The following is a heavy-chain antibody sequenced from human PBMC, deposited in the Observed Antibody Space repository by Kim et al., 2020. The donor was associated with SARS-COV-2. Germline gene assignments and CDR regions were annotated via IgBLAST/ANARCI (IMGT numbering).Heavy chain of an antibody. Sequence: GGSLRLSCAASGFTFSSYSMNWVRQAPGKGLEWVSYISSSSTIYYADSVKGRFTISRDNAKNSLYLQMNSLRDEDTAVYYCARNRYYYDSSGRRGMDVWGQGTTVTVSS. CDR1: GFTFSSYS. CDR3: ARNRYYYDSSGRRGMDV. J-gene: IGHJ6*02. D-gene: IGHD3-22*01. CDR2: ISSSSTI. V-gene: IGHV3-48*02.